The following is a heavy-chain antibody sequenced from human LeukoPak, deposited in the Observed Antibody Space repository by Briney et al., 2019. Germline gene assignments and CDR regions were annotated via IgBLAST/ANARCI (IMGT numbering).Heavy chain of an antibody. CDR2: IYYSGST. J-gene: IGHJ4*02. D-gene: IGHD1-26*01. CDR1: GGSISSSSYY. CDR3: ARVLDARSGSCDY. Sequence: SETLSLTCTVSGGSISSSSYYWGWIRQPPGKGLEWIGSIYYSGSTYYNPSLKSRVTISVDTSKNQFSLKLSSVTAADTAVCYCARVLDARSGSCDYWGQGTLVTVSS. V-gene: IGHV4-39*07.